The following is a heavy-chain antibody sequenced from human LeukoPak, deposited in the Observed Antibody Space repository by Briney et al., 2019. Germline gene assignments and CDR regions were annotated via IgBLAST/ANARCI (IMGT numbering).Heavy chain of an antibody. CDR3: ARGGLTGYYYYYMDV. D-gene: IGHD1-14*01. CDR2: IYYSGST. J-gene: IGHJ6*03. V-gene: IGHV4-59*11. CDR1: GGSISSHY. Sequence: SETLSLTCTVSGGSISSHYWSWIRQPPGKGLEWIGYIYYSGSTNYNPSLKSRVTISVDTSKNQFSLKLSSVTAADTAVYYCARGGLTGYYYYYMDVWGKGTTVTVSS.